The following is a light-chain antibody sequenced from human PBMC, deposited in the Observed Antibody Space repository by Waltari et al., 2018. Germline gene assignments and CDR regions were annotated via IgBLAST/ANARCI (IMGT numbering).Light chain of an antibody. V-gene: IGKV1-39*01. CDR3: QQSYSTPRT. CDR1: QTIRRY. CDR2: TAS. J-gene: IGKJ2*01. Sequence: DIQMTQSPSSRSASVGDRVTITCRASQTIRRYLFWYQHTPGKAPKLLISTASTLQGGVPSRFSGSGSGTDFTLTISSLQPEDFANYYCQQSYSTPRTFGQGTKLEIK.